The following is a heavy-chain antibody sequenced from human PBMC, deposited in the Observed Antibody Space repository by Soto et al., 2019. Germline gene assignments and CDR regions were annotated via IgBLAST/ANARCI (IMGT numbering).Heavy chain of an antibody. CDR1: GYTFTSYA. J-gene: IGHJ4*02. D-gene: IGHD3-10*01. CDR3: ARDPSYYGWGSYYYFDY. Sequence: ASVKVSCKASGYTFTSYAMHWVRQAPGQGLEWMGIINPSGGSTSYAQKFQGRVTMTRDTSTSTVYMELSSLRSEDTAVYYCARDPSYYGWGSYYYFDYWGQGALDTVSS. CDR2: INPSGGST. V-gene: IGHV1-46*01.